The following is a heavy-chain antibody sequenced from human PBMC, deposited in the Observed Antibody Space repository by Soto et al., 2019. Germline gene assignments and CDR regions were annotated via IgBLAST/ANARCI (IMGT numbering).Heavy chain of an antibody. CDR1: GGSISSGGYS. J-gene: IGHJ5*02. CDR3: ARLLWFGELPKSNWFDP. D-gene: IGHD3-10*01. Sequence: PSETLSLTCAVSGGSISSGGYSWSWIRQPPGKGLEWIGYIYHSGSTYYNPSLKSRVTISVDRSKNQFSLKLSSVTAADTAVYYCARLLWFGELPKSNWFDPWGQGTLVTVSS. V-gene: IGHV4-30-2*01. CDR2: IYHSGST.